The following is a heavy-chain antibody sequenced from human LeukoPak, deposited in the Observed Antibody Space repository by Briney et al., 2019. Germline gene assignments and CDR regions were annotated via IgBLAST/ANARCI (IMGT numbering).Heavy chain of an antibody. CDR2: ISSSGST. CDR3: ARLPRGYCRGASCYGGHFQH. J-gene: IGHJ1*01. D-gene: IGHD2-15*01. CDR1: GASISSTSYY. V-gene: IGHV4-39*07. Sequence: SETLSLTCTVSGASISSTSYYGAWIRQPPGKGLEWIGTISSSGSTYYSPSLKSRVTISVDTSKNQFSLKLSSVTAADTAVYYCARLPRGYCRGASCYGGHFQHWGQGTLVTVSS.